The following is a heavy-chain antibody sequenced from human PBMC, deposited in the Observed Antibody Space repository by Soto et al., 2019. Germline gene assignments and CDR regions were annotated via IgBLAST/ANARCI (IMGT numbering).Heavy chain of an antibody. CDR1: AGTFSSYA. D-gene: IGHD3-9*01. V-gene: IGHV1-69*13. CDR3: ARGAFEPETNYNWFDP. CDR2: IIPIFGTA. J-gene: IGHJ5*02. Sequence: SVKVSCKASAGTFSSYAISWVRQAPGQGLEWMGGIIPIFGTANYGQKFQGRVTITADESTSTAYMELSSLRSEDTAVYYCARGAFEPETNYNWFDPWGQGTLVTVS.